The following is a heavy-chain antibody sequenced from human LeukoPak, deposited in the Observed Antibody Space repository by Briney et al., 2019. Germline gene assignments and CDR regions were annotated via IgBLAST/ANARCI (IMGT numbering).Heavy chain of an antibody. V-gene: IGHV3-23*01. CDR1: GFTFSSYA. J-gene: IGHJ4*02. CDR3: AKADSSSSGGPIDY. CDR2: ISGSGGST. Sequence: GGSLRLSCAASGFTFSSYAMSWVRQAPGKGLEWVSAISGSGGSTYYADSVKGRFTISRDNSKNTLYLQMNSLRAEDTAVYYCAKADSSSSGGPIDYWGQGTLVTVSS. D-gene: IGHD6-6*01.